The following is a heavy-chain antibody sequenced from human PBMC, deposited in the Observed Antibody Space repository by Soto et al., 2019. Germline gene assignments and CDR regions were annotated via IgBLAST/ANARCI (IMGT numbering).Heavy chain of an antibody. CDR1: GGSISSGDYY. Sequence: QVQLQESGPGLVKPSQTLSLTCTVSGGSISSGDYYWSWIRQPPGKGLEWIGYIYYSGSTYYNPSLKSRVTIAVDPSKNQFSLKLSSVTAADTAVYYCARVGVDTAMVYGMDVWGQGTTVTVSS. V-gene: IGHV4-30-4*01. CDR2: IYYSGST. J-gene: IGHJ6*02. CDR3: ARVGVDTAMVYGMDV. D-gene: IGHD5-18*01.